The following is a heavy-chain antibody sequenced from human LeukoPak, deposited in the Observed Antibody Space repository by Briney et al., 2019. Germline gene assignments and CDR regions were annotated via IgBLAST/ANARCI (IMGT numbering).Heavy chain of an antibody. J-gene: IGHJ4*02. CDR1: GFTFSSYG. CDR3: ARQMGALLPDDY. CDR2: IRYDGSNK. D-gene: IGHD1-26*01. Sequence: GGSLRLSCAASGFTFSSYGMHWVRQAPGKGLEWVAFIRYDGSNKYYADSVKGRFTISRDNAKNSLYLQMDSLRAEDTAVYYCARQMGALLPDDYWGQGTLVTVSS. V-gene: IGHV3-30*02.